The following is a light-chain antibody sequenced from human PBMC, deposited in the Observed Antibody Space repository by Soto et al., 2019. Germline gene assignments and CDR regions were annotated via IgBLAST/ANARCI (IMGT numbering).Light chain of an antibody. CDR2: DAS. CDR1: RSIATH. V-gene: IGKV3-15*01. J-gene: IGKJ1*01. Sequence: ETVMTQSLATLSVSPGERATLSCRASRSIATHLAWYQQKPGQAPGLLIFDASTRAAGIPGRFSGSGSGTEFTLTISSLQSEDSAVYYCQQYNDWPRTFGQGTKVEIK. CDR3: QQYNDWPRT.